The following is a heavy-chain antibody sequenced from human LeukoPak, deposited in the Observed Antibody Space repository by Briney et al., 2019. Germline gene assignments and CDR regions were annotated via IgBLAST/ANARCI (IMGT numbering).Heavy chain of an antibody. D-gene: IGHD3-10*01. J-gene: IGHJ4*02. CDR1: GFTFSSYS. V-gene: IGHV3-21*01. CDR3: AREWMVRGVVDY. Sequence: SGGSLRLSCAASGFTFSSYSMNWVRQAPGKGLEWVSSISSSSSYIYYADSVKGRFTISRDNAKNSLYLQMNSLRAEDTAVYYCAREWMVRGVVDYWGQGTLVTVSP. CDR2: ISSSSSYI.